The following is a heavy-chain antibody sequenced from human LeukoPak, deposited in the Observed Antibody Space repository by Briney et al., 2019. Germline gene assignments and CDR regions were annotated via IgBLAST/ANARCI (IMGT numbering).Heavy chain of an antibody. J-gene: IGHJ4*02. V-gene: IGHV3-21*01. Sequence: GGSLRLSCVVSGFTFSSYSMSWVRQAPGKGLEWVSSISASSNFISYADSVKGRFTISRDNAKKSLYLQMNSVRAEDTAVYYCARDPGYCSGWFDYWGQGALGSVSS. CDR2: ISASSNFI. D-gene: IGHD6-19*01. CDR3: ARDPGYCSGWFDY. CDR1: GFTFSSYS.